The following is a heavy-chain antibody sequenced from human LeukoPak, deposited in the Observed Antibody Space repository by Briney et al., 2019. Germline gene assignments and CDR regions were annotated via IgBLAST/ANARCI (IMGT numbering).Heavy chain of an antibody. CDR1: GFTFSSYA. CDR2: ISSNGGST. CDR3: ARVSGGRGYSYGPYYYYGMDV. Sequence: GGSLRLSCAASGFTFSSYALHWVRQALGKGLEYVSAISSNGGSTYYADSVKDRFTISRDNSNNTLFLLMGGLRAEDMAVYYCARVSGGRGYSYGPYYYYGMDVWGQGTTVTVSS. V-gene: IGHV3-64*02. J-gene: IGHJ6*02. D-gene: IGHD5-18*01.